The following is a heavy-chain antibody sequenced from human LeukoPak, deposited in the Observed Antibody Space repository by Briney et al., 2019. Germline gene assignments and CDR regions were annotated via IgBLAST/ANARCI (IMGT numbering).Heavy chain of an antibody. D-gene: IGHD5-18*01. CDR1: GFTFSSYE. V-gene: IGHV3-48*03. CDR2: ISSSGGSI. J-gene: IGHJ4*02. CDR3: VRGALGHSHGYYYFDY. Sequence: GGSLRLSCAASGFTFSSYEMNWVRQAPGKGLEWVSYISSSGGSIYYADSVKGRFTISRDNAKDSLYLQMNSLRAEDTAVYYCVRGALGHSHGYYYFDYWGQGTLVTVSS.